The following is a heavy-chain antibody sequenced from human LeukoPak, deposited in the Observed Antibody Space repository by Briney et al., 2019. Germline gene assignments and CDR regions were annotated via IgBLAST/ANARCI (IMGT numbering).Heavy chain of an antibody. V-gene: IGHV3-9*01. CDR1: GFTFDDYA. Sequence: GGSLRLSCAASGFTFDDYAIHWVRQAPGKGLEWVSGISWNSGSIGYADSVKGRFTISRDNAKNSLYLQMNSLRAEDTALYYCAKVAGLLVSSYCFDYWGQGTLVTVSS. D-gene: IGHD2-21*01. CDR3: AKVAGLLVSSYCFDY. J-gene: IGHJ4*02. CDR2: ISWNSGSI.